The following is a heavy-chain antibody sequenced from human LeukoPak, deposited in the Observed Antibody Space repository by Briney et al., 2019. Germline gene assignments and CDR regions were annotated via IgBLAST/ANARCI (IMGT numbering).Heavy chain of an antibody. J-gene: IGHJ4*02. CDR1: GFTFSIYG. Sequence: GGSLRLSCAASGFTFSIYGMHCVRKAPGKGLEWVAVISYDGSNKYYAESVKCRFTISRDNSKNTLYLKMNSLRAEDTAVYYCAKDGDGYNWGPDYWGQGTLVTVSS. D-gene: IGHD5-24*01. CDR2: ISYDGSNK. V-gene: IGHV3-30*18. CDR3: AKDGDGYNWGPDY.